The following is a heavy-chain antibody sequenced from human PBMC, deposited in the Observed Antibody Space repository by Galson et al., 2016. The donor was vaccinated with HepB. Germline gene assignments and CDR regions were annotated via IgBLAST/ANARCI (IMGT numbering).Heavy chain of an antibody. J-gene: IGHJ4*03. CDR1: GFSLSTTGVA. Sequence: PALVTPTQTLTLTCTFSGFSLSTTGVAVGWIRQPPGKALEWFALIYWDDDKRYSPSLRNRLTITKDTSKNPVVLTLTNMDPGDTATDFCAHTLWTLHPFDYWGQGSPVTVTA. D-gene: IGHD2-21*01. V-gene: IGHV2-5*02. CDR2: IYWDDDK. CDR3: AHTLWTLHPFDY.